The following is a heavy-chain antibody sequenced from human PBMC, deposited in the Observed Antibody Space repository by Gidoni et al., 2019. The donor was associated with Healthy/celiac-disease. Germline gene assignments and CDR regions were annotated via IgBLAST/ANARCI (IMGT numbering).Heavy chain of an antibody. CDR1: GRSFSGYY. Sequence: QVQLQQWGAGLLKPPETLSRTCAVYGRSFSGYYWSWIRQPPGKGLEWIGEINRSGSTNYTPTLKSRVTISVDTSKNHFSLKLSSVTAADAAVYYCARVVGGGGKYYYYGMDVWGQGTTVTVSS. J-gene: IGHJ6*02. CDR3: ARVVGGGGKYYYYGMDV. V-gene: IGHV4-34*01. D-gene: IGHD2-15*01. CDR2: INRSGST.